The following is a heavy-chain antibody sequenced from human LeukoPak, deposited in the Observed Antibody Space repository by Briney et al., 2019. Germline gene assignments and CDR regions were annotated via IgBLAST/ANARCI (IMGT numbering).Heavy chain of an antibody. CDR2: ISASGGST. Sequence: PGGSLRLSCAASGFTFSSSAMSWVRQVPGKGLEWVSGISASGGSTYYADSVKGRFTISRDNSKNTLYLQMNSLRAEDTALYYCARDKSSGYYYFDYWGQGTLVTVSS. J-gene: IGHJ4*02. V-gene: IGHV3-23*01. CDR1: GFTFSSSA. D-gene: IGHD3-22*01. CDR3: ARDKSSGYYYFDY.